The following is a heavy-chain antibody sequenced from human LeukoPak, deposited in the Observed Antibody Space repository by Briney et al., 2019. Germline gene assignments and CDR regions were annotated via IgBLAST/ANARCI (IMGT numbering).Heavy chain of an antibody. CDR1: GGSISSGYSY. CDR2: IYTSGKI. D-gene: IGHD6-13*01. V-gene: IGHV4-61*09. J-gene: IGHJ5*02. CDR3: ARGHCRTNNCPHDSSWPFDP. Sequence: PSETLSLTCTVSGGSISSGYSYWTWVRQPAGKGLEWMGHIYTSGKIDYNPSLESRVTISVDTSKNQFSLRLNSVTAADTAVYYCARGHCRTNNCPHDSSWPFDPWGQGTLATVSS.